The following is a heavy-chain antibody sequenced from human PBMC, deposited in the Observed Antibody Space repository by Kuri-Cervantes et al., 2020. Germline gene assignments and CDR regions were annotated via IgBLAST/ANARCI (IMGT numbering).Heavy chain of an antibody. V-gene: IGHV1-8*01. CDR1: GHTFTSYD. CDR3: ARDLCSGSSCYFSYFDY. D-gene: IGHD2-15*01. Sequence: ASVKVSCKASGHTFTSYDINWVRQATGQGLEWMGWMNPNSGNTGYAQKFQGRVTMTRNTSISTAYMELSSLRSEDTAVYYCARDLCSGSSCYFSYFDYWGQGTLVTVSS. CDR2: MNPNSGNT. J-gene: IGHJ4*02.